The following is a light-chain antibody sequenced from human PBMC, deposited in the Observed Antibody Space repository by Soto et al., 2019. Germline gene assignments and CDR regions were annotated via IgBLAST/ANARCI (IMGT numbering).Light chain of an antibody. Sequence: DIQITQSPSPLSASVGHRVTITCRASQSISSWLAWYQQKPGKAPKLLIYKASSLESGVPSRFSGSGSGTEFTLTISSLQPDDFATYYCQQYNSYSVTFGQGTKVDIK. V-gene: IGKV1-5*03. CDR1: QSISSW. CDR3: QQYNSYSVT. CDR2: KAS. J-gene: IGKJ1*01.